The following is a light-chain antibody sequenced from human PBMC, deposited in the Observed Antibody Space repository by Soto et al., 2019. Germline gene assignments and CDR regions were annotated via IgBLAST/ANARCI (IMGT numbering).Light chain of an antibody. Sequence: EIVLTQSPGTLSLSPGERATLSCRASQSVSSSYLAWYQHKPGQAPRLLIYGASSRATGIPDRFSGSGSGTDFTLPISRLEPEDFAVYYCQQYGSSPHTFGQGPKLEIK. CDR3: QQYGSSPHT. J-gene: IGKJ2*01. CDR2: GAS. V-gene: IGKV3-20*01. CDR1: QSVSSSY.